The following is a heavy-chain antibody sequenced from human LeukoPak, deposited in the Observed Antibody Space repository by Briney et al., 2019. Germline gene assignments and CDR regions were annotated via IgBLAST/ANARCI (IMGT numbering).Heavy chain of an antibody. Sequence: SVKVSCKASGGTFSSYAISWVRQAPGQGLEWMGGIIPIFGTANYAQKFQGRVTITADKSTSTAYMELSSLRSEDTAVYYCAGITMVRGATSYYYYYMDVWGKGTTVTVSS. CDR1: GGTFSSYA. D-gene: IGHD3-10*01. V-gene: IGHV1-69*06. CDR3: AGITMVRGATSYYYYYMDV. CDR2: IIPIFGTA. J-gene: IGHJ6*03.